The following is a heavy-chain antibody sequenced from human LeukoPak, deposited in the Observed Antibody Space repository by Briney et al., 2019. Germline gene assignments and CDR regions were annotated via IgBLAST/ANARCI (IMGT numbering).Heavy chain of an antibody. CDR3: AKDKDSSSWPSNWFDP. J-gene: IGHJ5*02. D-gene: IGHD6-13*01. V-gene: IGHV3-20*04. Sequence: GGSLRLSCAASGFTFDDYGMSWVRQAPGKGLEWVSGINWNGGSTGYADSVKGRFTISRDNAKNSLYLQMNSLRAEDTALYYCAKDKDSSSWPSNWFDPWGQGTLVTVSS. CDR2: INWNGGST. CDR1: GFTFDDYG.